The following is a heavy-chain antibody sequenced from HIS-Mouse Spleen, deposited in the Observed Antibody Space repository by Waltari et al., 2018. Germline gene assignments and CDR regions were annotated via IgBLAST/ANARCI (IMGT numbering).Heavy chain of an antibody. CDR3: AKASSSWLDY. CDR1: GFTFSSYG. V-gene: IGHV3-30*18. J-gene: IGHJ4*02. D-gene: IGHD6-13*01. Sequence: QVQLVESGGGVVQPGRSLRPPWAAPGFTFSSYGMHWVRQAPGKGLEWVAVISYDGSNKYYADSVKGRFTISRDNSKNTLYLQMNSLRAEDTAVYYCAKASSSWLDYWGQGTLVTVSS. CDR2: ISYDGSNK.